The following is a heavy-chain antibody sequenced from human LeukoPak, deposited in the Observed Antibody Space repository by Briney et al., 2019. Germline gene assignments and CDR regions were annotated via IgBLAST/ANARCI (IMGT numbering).Heavy chain of an antibody. D-gene: IGHD5-24*01. J-gene: IGHJ5*02. CDR1: GGSISSSSYY. CDR3: ARHVRDGYNFKWFDP. V-gene: IGHV4-39*01. CDR2: IYYSGST. Sequence: SETLSLTCTVSGGSISSSSYYWGWIHQPPGKGLEWIGSIYYSGSTYYNPSLKSRVTISVDTSKNQFSLKLSSVTAADTAVYYCARHVRDGYNFKWFDPWGQGTLVTVSS.